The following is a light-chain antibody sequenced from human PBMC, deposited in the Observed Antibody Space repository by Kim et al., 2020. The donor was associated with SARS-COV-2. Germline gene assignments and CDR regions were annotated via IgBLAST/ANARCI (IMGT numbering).Light chain of an antibody. CDR2: DAS. CDR3: LQRKYWPPLT. Sequence: SPGERATLSCRASQNVDIYLACYQQKPGPAPRLLIYDASNRATGIPARFSGSGSGTDFTLTISSLEPEDSAVYYCLQRKYWPPLTFGGGTKVDIK. CDR1: QNVDIY. J-gene: IGKJ4*01. V-gene: IGKV3-11*01.